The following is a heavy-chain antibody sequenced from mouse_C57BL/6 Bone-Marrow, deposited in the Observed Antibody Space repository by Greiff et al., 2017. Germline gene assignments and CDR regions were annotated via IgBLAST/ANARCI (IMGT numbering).Heavy chain of an antibody. V-gene: IGHV1-69*01. Sequence: QVQLQQPGAELVMPGASVKLSCKASGYTFTSYWMHWVKQRPGQGLEWIGEIDPSDSYTNYNQKFKGKSTLTVDKSSSTAYMQLSSLTSEDSAVYYCAREELGFLRFAYGGQGTLVTVSA. CDR2: IDPSDSYT. J-gene: IGHJ3*01. CDR1: GYTFTSYW. CDR3: AREELGFLRFAY.